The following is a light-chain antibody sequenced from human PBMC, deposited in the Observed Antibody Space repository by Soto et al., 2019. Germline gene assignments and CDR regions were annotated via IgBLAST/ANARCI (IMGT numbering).Light chain of an antibody. CDR1: QSVNDY. J-gene: IGKJ2*01. CDR2: GAS. CDR3: QHRGRWPRT. V-gene: IGKV3-11*01. Sequence: EIVLTQSPATLSLSPGERATLSCRASQSVNDYLAWYQQKPGQAPRLLIYGASNKATGIPLRFSGSGSGTDFTLTISSLEPEDFAVYYCQHRGRWPRTFGQGTKLEIK.